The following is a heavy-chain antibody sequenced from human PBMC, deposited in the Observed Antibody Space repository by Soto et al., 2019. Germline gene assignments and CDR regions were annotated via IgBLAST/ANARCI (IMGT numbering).Heavy chain of an antibody. J-gene: IGHJ4*02. V-gene: IGHV5-51*01. CDR2: IYFGESKT. CDR3: ATWRRSSWFDY. CDR1: GDSFSTYW. Sequence: PGESLKISCKGSGDSFSTYWIGWVRQMPGKGLEWMGSIYFGESKTNYSPSSQGRVTISADKSSSTAYLQWSGLKASDTAIYYCATWRRSSWFDYWGQGTLVTVSS. D-gene: IGHD6-13*01.